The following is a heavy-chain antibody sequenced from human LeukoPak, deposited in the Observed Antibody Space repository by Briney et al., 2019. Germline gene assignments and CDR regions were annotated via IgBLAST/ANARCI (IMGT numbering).Heavy chain of an antibody. J-gene: IGHJ6*03. Sequence: ASVKVSCKASGYTFTGYYMHWVRQAPGQGLEWMGWINPNSGGTNYAQKFQGRVTMTRDTSISTAYMELSRLRSDDTAVYYCAGVGYDYVWGSSDLFGYYYYYMDVWGKGTTVTVSS. D-gene: IGHD3-16*01. V-gene: IGHV1-2*02. CDR2: INPNSGGT. CDR3: AGVGYDYVWGSSDLFGYYYYYMDV. CDR1: GYTFTGYY.